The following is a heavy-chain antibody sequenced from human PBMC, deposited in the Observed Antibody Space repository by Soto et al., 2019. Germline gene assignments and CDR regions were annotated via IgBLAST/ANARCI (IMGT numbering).Heavy chain of an antibody. J-gene: IGHJ4*02. CDR3: ARWSGYDYYFDY. Sequence: QVQLVQSGAEVKKPGASVKVSCEASGYTFNNYAMHWVRQAPGQRLEWMGYISGGNGNTKYSEKLEGRVAITRDTSASTDYLELSSLSSEDTAVYYCARWSGYDYYFDYWGQVTLVIVSS. CDR2: ISGGNGNT. D-gene: IGHD5-12*01. CDR1: GYTFNNYA. V-gene: IGHV1-3*01.